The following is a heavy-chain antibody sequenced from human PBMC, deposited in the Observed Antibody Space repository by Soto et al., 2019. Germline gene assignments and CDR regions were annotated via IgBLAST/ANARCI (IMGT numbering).Heavy chain of an antibody. J-gene: IGHJ3*02. D-gene: IGHD3-22*01. CDR1: GFTFSSYG. Sequence: GGSLRLSCAASGFTFSSYGMHWVRQAPGKGLEWVAVIWYDGSNKYYADSVKGRFTISRDNSKNTLYLQMNSLRAEDTDVYYWARDGVNYYDSSGQEGAFDIWGQGTMVTVSS. CDR2: IWYDGSNK. V-gene: IGHV3-33*01. CDR3: ARDGVNYYDSSGQEGAFDI.